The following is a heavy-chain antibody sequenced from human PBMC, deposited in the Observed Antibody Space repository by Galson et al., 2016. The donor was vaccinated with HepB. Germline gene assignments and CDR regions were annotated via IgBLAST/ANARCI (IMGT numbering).Heavy chain of an antibody. V-gene: IGHV5-51*01. CDR1: GYSFTTYW. D-gene: IGHD6-6*01. CDR2: IYPGDSGT. CDR3: ARQHSGSLDAFDI. Sequence: SCKGSGYSFTTYWIGWVRQMPGKGLEWMGIIYPGDSGTRYSPSFQGQVTFSADRSISTAYLQWGSLKASDTAMYYCARQHSGSLDAFDIWGQGTVVTVSS. J-gene: IGHJ3*02.